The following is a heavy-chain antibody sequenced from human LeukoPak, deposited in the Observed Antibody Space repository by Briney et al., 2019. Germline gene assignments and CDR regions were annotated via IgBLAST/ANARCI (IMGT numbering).Heavy chain of an antibody. CDR2: IIPIFGTA. CDR3: AREWDYHSNGYYFYY. V-gene: IGHV1-69*13. Sequence: SVKVSCKASGGTFSSYAISWVRQAPGQGLEWMGGIIPIFGTANYAQNFQGRVTITADESTSTAFMELSSLRSEDTAVYYCAREWDYHSNGYYFYYWGQGTLVTISS. D-gene: IGHD3-22*01. J-gene: IGHJ4*02. CDR1: GGTFSSYA.